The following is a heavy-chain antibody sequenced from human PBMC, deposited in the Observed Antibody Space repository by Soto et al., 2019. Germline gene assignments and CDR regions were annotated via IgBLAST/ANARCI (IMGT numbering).Heavy chain of an antibody. CDR2: IYWDDSK. Sequence: QITLKESGPTLVRPTQTLTLTCAFSGFSLSTSGVGVGWIRKPPGKALEWLAVIYWDDSKHYSPSLRSRLTITKDTSKNQVVLTMTNMDPMDTGTYYFAHKGPEDWPLDYWGQGTLVTVSS. V-gene: IGHV2-5*02. D-gene: IGHD3-9*01. J-gene: IGHJ4*02. CDR3: AHKGPEDWPLDY. CDR1: GFSLSTSGVG.